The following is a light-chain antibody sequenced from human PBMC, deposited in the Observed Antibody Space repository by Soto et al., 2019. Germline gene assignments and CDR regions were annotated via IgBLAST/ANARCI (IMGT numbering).Light chain of an antibody. CDR1: QSISRY. J-gene: IGKJ2*01. V-gene: IGKV1-39*01. Sequence: DIQMTQSPSSLSASVGETVTITCRASQSISRYLNWYQQKPGKAPNLLINAGSSFQSGVPSRFSGGGSGTDFSLTINGLQPEDFATYDCQQSHSTPYTFGQGTKLEIK. CDR3: QQSHSTPYT. CDR2: AGS.